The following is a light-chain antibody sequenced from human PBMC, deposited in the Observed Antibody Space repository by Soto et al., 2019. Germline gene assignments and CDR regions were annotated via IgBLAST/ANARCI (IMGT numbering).Light chain of an antibody. V-gene: IGKV3-20*01. Sequence: EIVLTQSPGTLSLSPGERATLSCRASQSVSSSYLAWYQQKPGQAPRPLIYGASSRATGIPDRFSGSGSGTDFTLTISRLDLEDSAFYYCQQYVTSSWTFGQGTKVDIK. J-gene: IGKJ1*01. CDR3: QQYVTSSWT. CDR1: QSVSSSY. CDR2: GAS.